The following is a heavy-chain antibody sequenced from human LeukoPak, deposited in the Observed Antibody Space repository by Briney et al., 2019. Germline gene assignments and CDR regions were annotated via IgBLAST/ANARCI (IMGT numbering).Heavy chain of an antibody. D-gene: IGHD1-26*01. V-gene: IGHV4-34*01. CDR2: INHSGST. CDR3: ARGVRGGSYFAYYYMDV. Sequence: SETLSLTCAVYGGSFSGYYWSWIRRPPGKGLEWIGEINHSGSTNYNPSLKSRVTISVDTSKNQFSLKLSSVTAADTAVYYCARGVRGGSYFAYYYMDVWGKGTTVTVSS. J-gene: IGHJ6*03. CDR1: GGSFSGYY.